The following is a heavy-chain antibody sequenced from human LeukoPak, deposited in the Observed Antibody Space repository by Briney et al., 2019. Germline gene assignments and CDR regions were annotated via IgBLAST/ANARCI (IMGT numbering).Heavy chain of an antibody. J-gene: IGHJ4*02. CDR1: GFTFRSYS. D-gene: IGHD2-2*01. Sequence: GGSLRLSCAASGFTFRSYSMNWVRQAPGKGLEWVSSISSSSSYIYYADSVKGRFTISRDNAKNSLYLQMNSLRAEDTAVYYCARDPTAASTYYFDYWGQGTLVTVSS. CDR2: ISSSSSYI. CDR3: ARDPTAASTYYFDY. V-gene: IGHV3-21*01.